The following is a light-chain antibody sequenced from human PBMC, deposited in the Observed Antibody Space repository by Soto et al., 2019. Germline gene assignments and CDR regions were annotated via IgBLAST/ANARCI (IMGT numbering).Light chain of an antibody. CDR2: DAS. Sequence: EIVLTQSPATLSLSPGERATLSCRASQSVSSYLAWYQQKPGQAPRLLIYDASNRATGIPARFSGSGSGTDFPLPISSLEPEDFAVYYCQLRSNWLLTFGGGTKVEIK. CDR3: QLRSNWLLT. CDR1: QSVSSY. V-gene: IGKV3-11*01. J-gene: IGKJ4*01.